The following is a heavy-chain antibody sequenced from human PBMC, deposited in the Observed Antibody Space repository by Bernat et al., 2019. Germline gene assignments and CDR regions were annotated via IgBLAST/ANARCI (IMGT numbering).Heavy chain of an antibody. D-gene: IGHD2-21*01. CDR3: MGYGGNSV. J-gene: IGHJ4*02. CDR2: IHNSGIT. Sequence: EVQVVESGGDLVQPGGSLRLSCAASGFSVSHNHVNWVRQAPGKGLEWVSVIHNSGITQYADSVKGRFTISRDNSKNTVYLQMNNVRVEDTAQYYCMGYGGNSVWGQGTLVTVSS. V-gene: IGHV3-66*01. CDR1: GFSVSHNH.